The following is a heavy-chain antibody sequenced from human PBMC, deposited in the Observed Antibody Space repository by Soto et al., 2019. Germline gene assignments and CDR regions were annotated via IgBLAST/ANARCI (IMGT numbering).Heavy chain of an antibody. CDR1: GFTFSSYA. V-gene: IGHV3-30-3*01. CDR3: ARETQVITMVRGTRDY. Sequence: LRLSCAASGFTFSSYAMHWVRQAPGKGLEWVAVISYDGSNKYYADSVKGRFTISRDNSKNTLYLQMNSLRAEDTAVYYCARETQVITMVRGTRDYWRQGTLVTVSS. J-gene: IGHJ4*02. D-gene: IGHD3-10*01. CDR2: ISYDGSNK.